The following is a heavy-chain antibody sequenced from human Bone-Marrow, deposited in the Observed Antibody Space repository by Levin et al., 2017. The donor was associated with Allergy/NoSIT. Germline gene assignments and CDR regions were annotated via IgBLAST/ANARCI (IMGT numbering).Heavy chain of an antibody. D-gene: IGHD2-21*01. CDR1: GFTFTTYG. Sequence: GGSLRLSCAASGFTFTTYGMHWVRQAPGKGLEWVTAVSNDGNLKNYVDSVKGRFTISRDNSKNTLYLQMNNLRADDTAVYYCGRVGPCMGKPSGSDVGGWGDIDYWGQGALVTVSS. V-gene: IGHV3-30*03. CDR3: GRVGPCMGKPSGSDVGGWGDIDY. CDR2: VSNDGNLK. J-gene: IGHJ4*02.